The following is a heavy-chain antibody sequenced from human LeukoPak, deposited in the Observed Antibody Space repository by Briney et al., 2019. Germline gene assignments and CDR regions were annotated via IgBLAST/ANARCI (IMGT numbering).Heavy chain of an antibody. D-gene: IGHD5-18*01. J-gene: IGHJ5*02. CDR2: ISYDGSNK. V-gene: IGHV3-30-3*01. Sequence: GGSLRLSCAASGFTFSSYAMHWVRQAPGKGLEWVAVISYDGSNKYYADSVKGRFTISRDNSKNTLYLQMNSLRAEDTAVYYCARDGSLDVDTAMVTAMNWFDPWGQGTLVTVSS. CDR3: ARDGSLDVDTAMVTAMNWFDP. CDR1: GFTFSSYA.